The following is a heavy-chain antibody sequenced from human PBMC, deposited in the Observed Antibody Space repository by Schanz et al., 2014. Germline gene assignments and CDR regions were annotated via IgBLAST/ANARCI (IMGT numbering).Heavy chain of an antibody. D-gene: IGHD7-27*01. V-gene: IGHV3-7*03. Sequence: EVQLVESGGGLVQPGGSLRLSCAASGFTFSNYWMSWVRQAPGKGLEWVAYIKLDGSEKYHVDSVKGRFTISRDNAKNSLYLEMTSLRGEDTAVYYCARENLNWEAFDIWGQGTVVTVSS. CDR3: ARENLNWEAFDI. CDR2: IKLDGSEK. CDR1: GFTFSNYW. J-gene: IGHJ3*02.